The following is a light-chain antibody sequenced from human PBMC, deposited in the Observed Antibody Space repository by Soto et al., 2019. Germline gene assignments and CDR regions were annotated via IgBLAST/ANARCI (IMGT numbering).Light chain of an antibody. V-gene: IGLV3-1*01. CDR3: QAWDSSIAT. CDR1: ELGDKY. CDR2: QDT. Sequence: SYELTQPPSVSVSPGQTASITCSGDELGDKYACWFQQKPGQSPVLVIYQDTKLPSGIPERFSGSSSGTTATLTFGGTQAVDEADYYCQAWDSSIATFGGGTKLTVL. J-gene: IGLJ2*01.